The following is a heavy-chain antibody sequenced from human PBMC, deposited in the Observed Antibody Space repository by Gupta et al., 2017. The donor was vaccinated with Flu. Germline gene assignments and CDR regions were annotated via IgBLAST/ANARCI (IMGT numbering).Heavy chain of an antibody. J-gene: IGHJ3*02. CDR3: ARVCSSTSCYAVDYAFDI. Sequence: QVQLVQSGAEVQKPGASVTVSCKASGYTFTSYYMHWVRQAPGKGLEWMGIINPSGGSTSYAQKFQGRVTMTRDTSTSTVYMELSSLRSEDTAVYYCARVCSSTSCYAVDYAFDIWGQGTMVTVSS. CDR1: GYTFTSYY. CDR2: INPSGGST. V-gene: IGHV1-46*01. D-gene: IGHD2-2*01.